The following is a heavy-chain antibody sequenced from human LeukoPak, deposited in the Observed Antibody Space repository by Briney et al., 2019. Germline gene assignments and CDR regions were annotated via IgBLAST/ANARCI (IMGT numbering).Heavy chain of an antibody. CDR2: IIPIFGTA. V-gene: IGHV1-69*13. Sequence: PSVTVSCKASGGTFSSYAISWVRQAPGQGLEWTGGIIPIFGTANYAQKFQGRVTITADESTSTAYMELSSLRSEDTAVYYCARGKGDGSGSYYNPSYYYYGMDVWGQGTTVTVSS. D-gene: IGHD3-10*01. J-gene: IGHJ6*02. CDR1: GGTFSSYA. CDR3: ARGKGDGSGSYYNPSYYYYGMDV.